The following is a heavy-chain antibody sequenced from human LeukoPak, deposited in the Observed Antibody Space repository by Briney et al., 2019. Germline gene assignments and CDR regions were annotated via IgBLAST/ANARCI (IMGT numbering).Heavy chain of an antibody. Sequence: SETLSLTCAVYGGSFSGYYWSWIRQPPGKGLEWIWEINHSGSTNYNPSLKSRVTISVDTSKNQFSLKLSSVTAADTAVYYCARGPPRGSYYYGSGSYFDYWGQGTLVTVSS. J-gene: IGHJ4*02. CDR2: INHSGST. V-gene: IGHV4-34*01. CDR1: GGSFSGYY. CDR3: ARGPPRGSYYYGSGSYFDY. D-gene: IGHD3-10*01.